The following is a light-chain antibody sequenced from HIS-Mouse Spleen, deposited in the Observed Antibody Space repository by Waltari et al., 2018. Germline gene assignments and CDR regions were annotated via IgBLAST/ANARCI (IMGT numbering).Light chain of an antibody. Sequence: AIQLTQSPSSLSASVGDRVTITCRASQGISSALAWYQQKPGKAPKLLIYDASNRATGIPARFSGSGSGTDFTLTISSLEPEDFAVYYCQQRSNWPPRYTFGQGTKLEIK. CDR3: QQRSNWPPRYT. J-gene: IGKJ2*01. V-gene: IGKV1D-13*01. CDR2: DAS. CDR1: QGISSA.